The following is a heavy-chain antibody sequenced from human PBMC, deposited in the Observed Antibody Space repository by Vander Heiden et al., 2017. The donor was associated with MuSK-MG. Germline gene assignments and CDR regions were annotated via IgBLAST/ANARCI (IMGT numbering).Heavy chain of an antibody. D-gene: IGHD5-18*01. CDR2: IIPIFTTT. J-gene: IGHJ4*02. CDR3: ARYGYNYGEIDY. V-gene: IGHV1-69*01. Sequence: QVQWVQSGAEVKKPGSSVRVSCKASGGTFNNYAISWVRQAPGQGLEWMGGIIPIFTTTHYAQKFQGRVTITADESTSTAYMELSSLRSEDTAVYFCARYGYNYGEIDYWGQGTLVTVSS. CDR1: GGTFNNYA.